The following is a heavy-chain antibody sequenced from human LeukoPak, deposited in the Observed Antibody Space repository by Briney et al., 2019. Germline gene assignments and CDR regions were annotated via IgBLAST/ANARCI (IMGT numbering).Heavy chain of an antibody. CDR3: ARSGLYYPGSGSFDY. CDR1: GDSVTSGGYY. CDR2: IYYTGST. Sequence: PSETLSLTCNVSGDSVTSGGYYWNWIRQHPVKGLEWIGYIYYTGSTNYNPSLKSRINISADTSKNQFSLKLKSVTAADTAIYYYARSGLYYPGSGSFDYWGQGALVTVSS. D-gene: IGHD3-10*01. J-gene: IGHJ4*02. V-gene: IGHV4-31*03.